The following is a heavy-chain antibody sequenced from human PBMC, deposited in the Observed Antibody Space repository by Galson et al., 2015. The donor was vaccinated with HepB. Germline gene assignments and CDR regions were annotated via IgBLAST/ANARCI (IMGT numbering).Heavy chain of an antibody. CDR2: IYPGDSDT. Sequence: QSGAEVKKPGESLKISCKGSGYSFTSYWIGWVRQMPGKGLGWMGIIYPGDSDTRYSPSFQGQVTISADKSIITAYLQWSSLKASDTAIYYCASGSQFSSGWYYFEYWGQGTLVTVSS. CDR3: ASGSQFSSGWYYFEY. CDR1: GYSFTSYW. J-gene: IGHJ4*02. V-gene: IGHV5-51*01. D-gene: IGHD6-19*01.